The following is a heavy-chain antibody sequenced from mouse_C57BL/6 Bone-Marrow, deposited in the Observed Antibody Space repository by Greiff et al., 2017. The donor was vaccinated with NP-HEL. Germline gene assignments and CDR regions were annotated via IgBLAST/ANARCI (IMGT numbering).Heavy chain of an antibody. J-gene: IGHJ4*01. CDR3: ARYRDYGSSYGYAMDY. CDR1: GYTFTSSW. D-gene: IGHD1-1*01. CDR2: IDPSDSYT. V-gene: IGHV1-59*01. Sequence: QVQLQQPGAELVRPGTSVKLSCKASGYTFTSSWMHWVKQRPGQGLEWIGVIDPSDSYTNYNQKFKGKATLTVDTSSSTAYMQLSSLTSEDSAVYYCARYRDYGSSYGYAMDYWGQGTSVTVSS.